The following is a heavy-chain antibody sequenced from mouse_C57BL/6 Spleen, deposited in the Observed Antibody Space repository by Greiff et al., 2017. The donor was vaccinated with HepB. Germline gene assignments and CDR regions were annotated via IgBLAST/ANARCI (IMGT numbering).Heavy chain of an antibody. CDR3: AREAHSNYYFDY. V-gene: IGHV1-18*01. Sequence: VQLQQSGPELVKPGASVKIPCKASGYTFTDYNMDWVKQSHGKSLEWIGDINPNNGGTIYNQKFKGKATLTVDKSSSTAYMELRSLTSEDTAVYYCAREAHSNYYFDYWGQGTTLTVSS. J-gene: IGHJ2*01. D-gene: IGHD2-5*01. CDR1: GYTFTDYN. CDR2: INPNNGGT.